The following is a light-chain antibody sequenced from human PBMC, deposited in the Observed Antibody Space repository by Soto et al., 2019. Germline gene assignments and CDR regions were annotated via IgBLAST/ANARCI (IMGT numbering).Light chain of an antibody. Sequence: AIQLTQSPSSLSASVGDRVTITCRASQGISSALAWYQQKPGKAPKLLIYDASSLVSGVPSSFSGSGSGTDFTLTTSSLQPEDFATYYCQQFNSYPLFTFGPGTKVDI. CDR3: QQFNSYPLFT. CDR1: QGISSA. CDR2: DAS. V-gene: IGKV1-13*02. J-gene: IGKJ3*01.